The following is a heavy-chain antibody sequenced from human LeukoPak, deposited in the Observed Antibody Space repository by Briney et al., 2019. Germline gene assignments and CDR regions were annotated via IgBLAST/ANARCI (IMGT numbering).Heavy chain of an antibody. CDR1: GFTFSSYE. J-gene: IGHJ4*02. Sequence: GGSLRLSCAASGFTFSSYEMNWVRQAPGKGLEWVSYISSSGSTIYYADSVKGRFTISRDNAKNSLYLQMNSLRAEVTAVYYCARDGGDYFDYWGQGTLVTVSS. D-gene: IGHD2-21*01. CDR3: ARDGGDYFDY. V-gene: IGHV3-48*03. CDR2: ISSSGSTI.